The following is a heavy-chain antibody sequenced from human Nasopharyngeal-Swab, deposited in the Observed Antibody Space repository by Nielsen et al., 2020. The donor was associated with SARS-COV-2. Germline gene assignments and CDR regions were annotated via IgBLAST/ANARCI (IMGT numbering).Heavy chain of an antibody. J-gene: IGHJ6*03. CDR2: INPSGGST. Sequence: ASVKVSCKASVYTFTSYYMHWVRQAPGQGLEWMGIINPSGGSTSYAQKFQGRVTMTRDTSTSTVYMELSSLRSEDTAVYYCARDRITIFGVVIISGGMDVWGKGTTVTVSS. V-gene: IGHV1-46*01. CDR3: ARDRITIFGVVIISGGMDV. CDR1: VYTFTSYY. D-gene: IGHD3-3*01.